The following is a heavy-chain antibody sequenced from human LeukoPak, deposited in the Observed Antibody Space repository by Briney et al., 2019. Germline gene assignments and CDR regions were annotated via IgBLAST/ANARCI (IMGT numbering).Heavy chain of an antibody. Sequence: SQTLSLTCTVSGYSISSGYYWGWIRQPPGKGLEWIGSIYHSGSTYYNPSLKSRVTISVDTSKNQFSLKLSSVTAADTAVYYCARNKHDSSGYNYYFDYWGQGTLVTVSS. CDR1: GYSISSGYY. J-gene: IGHJ4*02. CDR2: IYHSGST. D-gene: IGHD3-22*01. CDR3: ARNKHDSSGYNYYFDY. V-gene: IGHV4-38-2*02.